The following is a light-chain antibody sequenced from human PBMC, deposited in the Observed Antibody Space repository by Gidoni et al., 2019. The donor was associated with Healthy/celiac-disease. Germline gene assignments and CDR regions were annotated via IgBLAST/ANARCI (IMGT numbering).Light chain of an antibody. CDR2: DNN. Sequence: QSVLTHPSSVSPAPGQKVTISCSGSSSNIGNNYVSWYQQLPGTAPKLLIYDNNKRPPGIPDRFSGSKSGTSATLGITGLQTGDEADYYCGTWDSSLSAYVFGTGTKVTVL. J-gene: IGLJ1*01. CDR1: SSNIGNNY. CDR3: GTWDSSLSAYV. V-gene: IGLV1-51*01.